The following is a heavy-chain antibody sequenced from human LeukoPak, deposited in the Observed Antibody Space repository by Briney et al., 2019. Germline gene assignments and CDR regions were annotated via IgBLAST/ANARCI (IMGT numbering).Heavy chain of an antibody. V-gene: IGHV3-33*06. Sequence: GGSLRLSCAASGFTFSSYGMHWVRQAPGKGLEWVAVIWYDGSNKYYADSVKGRFTISRDNSKNTLYLQMNSLRAEDTAVYYGEKPPRPYYYNSSVFLPYFDYGAKETLATV. CDR1: GFTFSSYG. CDR2: IWYDGSNK. CDR3: EKPPRPYYYNSSVFLPYFDY. D-gene: IGHD3-22*01. J-gene: IGHJ4*02.